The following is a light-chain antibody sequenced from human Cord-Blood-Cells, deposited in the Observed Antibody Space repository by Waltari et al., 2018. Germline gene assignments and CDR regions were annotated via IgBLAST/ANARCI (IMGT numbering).Light chain of an antibody. CDR2: WAS. CDR3: QQYYSTPLT. J-gene: IGKJ3*01. CDR1: QSVLYSSNNKNY. V-gene: IGKV4-1*01. Sequence: DIVMTQSPDSLAVSLGERATINCKSSQSVLYSSNNKNYLAWYQQKPGQPPKLLIYWASTRESGVPDRVSGSGSGTDFTLTISSLQAEDVAVYYCQQYYSTPLTFGPVTKVDIK.